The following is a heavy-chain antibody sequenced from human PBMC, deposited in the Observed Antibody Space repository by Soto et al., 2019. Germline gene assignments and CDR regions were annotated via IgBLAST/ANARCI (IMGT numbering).Heavy chain of an antibody. J-gene: IGHJ4*02. D-gene: IGHD2-15*01. CDR3: TSIHCSGGSCYDGEIPFDY. V-gene: IGHV3-49*03. Sequence: GGSLRLSCTASGFTFGDYAMSWFRQAPGKGLEWVGFIRSKAYGGTTEYAASVKGRFTISRDDSKSIAYLQMNSLKTEDTAVYYCTSIHCSGGSCYDGEIPFDYWGQGTLVTVSS. CDR1: GFTFGDYA. CDR2: IRSKAYGGTT.